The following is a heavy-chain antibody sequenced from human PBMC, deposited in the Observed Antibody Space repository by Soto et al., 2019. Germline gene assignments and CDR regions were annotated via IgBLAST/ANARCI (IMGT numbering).Heavy chain of an antibody. J-gene: IGHJ5*02. V-gene: IGHV4-4*07. CDR1: GGSISEKY. CDR3: VASLAASGLNWLDP. D-gene: IGHD6-13*01. CDR2: IFANGHT. Sequence: SETLSLTCIVSGGSISEKYWNWVRQPPGKGLEWIGLIFANGHTDYNPSLKGRVTMSVDASKTQFSLLLTSMTAADTAVYYCVASLAASGLNWLDPWGRGALVTVSS.